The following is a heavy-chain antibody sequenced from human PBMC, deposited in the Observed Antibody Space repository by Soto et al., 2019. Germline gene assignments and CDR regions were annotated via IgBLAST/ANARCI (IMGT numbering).Heavy chain of an antibody. CDR2: ISAYNGNT. J-gene: IGHJ4*02. CDR3: ARAYCSGGSCYQVSHFDY. CDR1: GYTFTSYG. V-gene: IGHV1-18*01. Sequence: QVQLVQSGAEVKKPGASVKVSCKASGYTFTSYGISWVRQAPGQGLEWMGWISAYNGNTNYGQKLQGRVTMTTDTSTSTAYMELRSLRSDDTAVYYCARAYCSGGSCYQVSHFDYWGQGTLVTVSS. D-gene: IGHD2-15*01.